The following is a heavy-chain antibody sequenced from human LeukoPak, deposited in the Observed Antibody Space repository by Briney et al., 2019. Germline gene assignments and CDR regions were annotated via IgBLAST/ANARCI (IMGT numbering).Heavy chain of an antibody. CDR1: GYTFTGYD. V-gene: IGHV1-8*01. D-gene: IGHD3-22*01. CDR3: ARYYYDSSGYYHYFQH. CDR2: MNPNSGNT. J-gene: IGHJ1*01. Sequence: ASVKVSCKASGYTFTGYDINWVRQATGQGLEWMGWMNPNSGNTGYAQKFQGRVTMTRNTSISTAYMELSSLRSEDTAVYYCARYYYDSSGYYHYFQHWGQGTLVTVSS.